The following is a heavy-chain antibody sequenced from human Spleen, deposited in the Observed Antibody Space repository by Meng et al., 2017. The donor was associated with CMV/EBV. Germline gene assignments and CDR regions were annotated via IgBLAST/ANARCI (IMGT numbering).Heavy chain of an antibody. CDR2: IYHSGDT. Sequence: LSLTCAVYGGSFSGYYWSWIRQPPGKGLEWIGEIYHSGDTNYNPSLKSRVTISVDTSKSQFSLKLSSVTAADTAVYYCARPTGGFDYWGQGTLVTVSS. J-gene: IGHJ4*02. CDR1: GGSFSGYY. CDR3: ARPTGGFDY. D-gene: IGHD4-17*01. V-gene: IGHV4-34*01.